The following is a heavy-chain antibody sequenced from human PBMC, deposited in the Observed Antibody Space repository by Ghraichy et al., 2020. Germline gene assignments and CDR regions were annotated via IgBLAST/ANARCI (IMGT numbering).Heavy chain of an antibody. J-gene: IGHJ6*02. V-gene: IGHV3-48*01. CDR2: ISSSVTTI. CDR1: GFTFSSYS. D-gene: IGHD2-2*01. Sequence: LSLTCAASGFTFSSYSMNWVRQAPGKGLEWVSYISSSVTTIFYPDSVRGRFTISRDNAKNSLYLQMNNERAEDTAVYYCARGAGSASWELYGMDVWGQGTTVTVSS. CDR3: ARGAGSASWELYGMDV.